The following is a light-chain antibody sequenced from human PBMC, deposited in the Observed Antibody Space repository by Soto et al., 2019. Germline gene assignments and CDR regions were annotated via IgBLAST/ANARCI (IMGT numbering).Light chain of an antibody. Sequence: EIVMTQSPATLSVSPGERATLSCWASQGVSSFLAWYQQRPGQAPRLLIYGASTRATGIPARFSGSGSGTEFILTISSLQSEDFAVYYCQQYSDWPLTFGGGTKV. V-gene: IGKV3-15*01. J-gene: IGKJ4*01. CDR2: GAS. CDR1: QGVSSF. CDR3: QQYSDWPLT.